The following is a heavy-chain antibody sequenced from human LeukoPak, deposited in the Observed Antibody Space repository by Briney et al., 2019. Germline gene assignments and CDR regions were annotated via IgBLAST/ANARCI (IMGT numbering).Heavy chain of an antibody. J-gene: IGHJ1*01. CDR2: ISGSGGST. V-gene: IGHV3-23*01. Sequence: GGSLRLSCAASGFTFSSYAMSWVRQAPGKGLEWVSAISGSGGSTYYADSVKGRFTISRDNSKNTLYLQMNSLRAEDTAVYYCAKDLGYYDSSDLSFQHWGQGTLVTVSS. CDR1: GFTFSSYA. D-gene: IGHD3-22*01. CDR3: AKDLGYYDSSDLSFQH.